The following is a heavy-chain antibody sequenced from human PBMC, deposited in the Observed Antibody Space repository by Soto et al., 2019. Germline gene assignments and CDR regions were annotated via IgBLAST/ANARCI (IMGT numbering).Heavy chain of an antibody. CDR3: ARVPPGGYSGYDSAFDI. Sequence: GGSLRLSCSSSGFTFSTYAMSWVRQAPGKGLEWVSAISGSGTKTYYADSVKGRFTISRDNSKNTLYLQMNSLRAEDTALYYCARVPPGGYSGYDSAFDIWGQGTMVTVSS. CDR1: GFTFSTYA. D-gene: IGHD5-12*01. V-gene: IGHV3-23*01. CDR2: ISGSGTKT. J-gene: IGHJ3*02.